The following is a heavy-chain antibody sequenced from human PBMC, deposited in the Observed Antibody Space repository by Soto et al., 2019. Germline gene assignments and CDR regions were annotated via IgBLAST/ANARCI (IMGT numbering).Heavy chain of an antibody. CDR1: GGSVSSDSYF. CDR2: IYNSGST. J-gene: IGHJ4*02. Sequence: PSETLSLTCTVSGGSVSSDSYFWGWIRQPPGKGLEWIGFIYNSGSTNYNPSLKSRVTISVDTSINQFSLKLSSVTAADTAVYYCARGDAYCSGGSCYSDEYYFDYWGQGTLVTVSS. CDR3: ARGDAYCSGGSCYSDEYYFDY. V-gene: IGHV4-61*01. D-gene: IGHD2-15*01.